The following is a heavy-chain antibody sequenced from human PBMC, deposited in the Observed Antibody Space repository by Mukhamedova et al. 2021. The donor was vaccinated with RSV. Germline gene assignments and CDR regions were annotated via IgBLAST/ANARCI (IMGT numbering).Heavy chain of an antibody. Sequence: VAFINPRSSSIDYADSVKGRFTISRDNAKNSLYLQMNTLRAEDTAVYYCARDMFFCGGSNFRSGWFDPWCQGTLVTVSS. CDR3: ARDMFFCGGSNFRSGWFDP. V-gene: IGHV3-21*01. J-gene: IGHJ5*02. D-gene: IGHD2-21*01. CDR2: INPRSSSI.